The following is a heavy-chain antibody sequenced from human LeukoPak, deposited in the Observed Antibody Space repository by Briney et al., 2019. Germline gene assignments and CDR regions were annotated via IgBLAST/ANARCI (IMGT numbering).Heavy chain of an antibody. Sequence: SSETLSLTCTVSGYSISSGYYWGWIRQPPGKGLEWIGRIYTSGSTNYNPSLKSRVTMSVDTSKNQFSLKLSSVTAANTAVYYCARGVDYDYVWGSYRLHYFDYWGQGTLVTVSS. CDR3: ARGVDYDYVWGSYRLHYFDY. CDR1: GYSISSGYY. D-gene: IGHD3-16*02. V-gene: IGHV4-38-2*02. CDR2: IYTSGST. J-gene: IGHJ4*02.